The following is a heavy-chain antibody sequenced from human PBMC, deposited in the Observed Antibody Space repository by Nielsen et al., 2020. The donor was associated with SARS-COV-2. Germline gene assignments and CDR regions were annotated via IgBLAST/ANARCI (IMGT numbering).Heavy chain of an antibody. CDR2: IYPGDSDT. J-gene: IGHJ5*02. Sequence: GGSLRLSCKGSGYTFTSYWIGWVRQMPGKGLEWMGIIYPGDSDTRYSPSFQGQVTISAGKSISTAYLQWSSLKASDTAMYYCARLPEKIVVVPAAPFDPWGQGTLVTVSS. CDR3: ARLPEKIVVVPAAPFDP. V-gene: IGHV5-51*01. CDR1: GYTFTSYW. D-gene: IGHD2-2*01.